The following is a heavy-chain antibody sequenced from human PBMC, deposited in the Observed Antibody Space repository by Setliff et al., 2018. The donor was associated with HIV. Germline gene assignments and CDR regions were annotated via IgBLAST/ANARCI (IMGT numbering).Heavy chain of an antibody. CDR1: GFTFRDYA. J-gene: IGHJ4*02. V-gene: IGHV3-23*01. D-gene: IGHD6-19*01. Sequence: GGSLRLSCAASGFTFRDYAMSWVRQAPGKGLEWVSVISGSGGSPYVAYSVKGRFTISRDNSENTRYLQMNSVRADDPAVYYCTKKGPKGQWLVDLYFDSWGQGTLVTVSS. CDR3: TKKGPKGQWLVDLYFDS. CDR2: ISGSGGSP.